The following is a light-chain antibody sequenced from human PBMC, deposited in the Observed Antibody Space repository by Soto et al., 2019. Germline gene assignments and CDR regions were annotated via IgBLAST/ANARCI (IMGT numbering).Light chain of an antibody. CDR3: QQYCSSPPYT. CDR2: GAS. Sequence: EIVLTQSPGTLSLSPGERATLSCRASQRVSSRYLAWYQQKPGQAPRLLIYGASIRATGIPDRFGGSGSGTDFTLTISRLEPEDFAVYYCQQYCSSPPYTFGLGTKLEIK. J-gene: IGKJ2*01. CDR1: QRVSSRY. V-gene: IGKV3-20*01.